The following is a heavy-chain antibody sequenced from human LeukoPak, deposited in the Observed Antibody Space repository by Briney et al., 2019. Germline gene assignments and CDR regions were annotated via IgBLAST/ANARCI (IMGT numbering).Heavy chain of an antibody. J-gene: IGHJ4*02. Sequence: GESLRLSCAASGFTFTTYSMNWVRQAPGKGLEWVSSIRSSGDYIYYADSVKGRFTISRDNSKNTLYLQMNSLRAEDTAVYYCARDTLYSSRAEASYFDYWGQGTLVTVSS. V-gene: IGHV3-21*01. CDR3: ARDTLYSSRAEASYFDY. CDR2: IRSSGDYI. D-gene: IGHD6-13*01. CDR1: GFTFTTYS.